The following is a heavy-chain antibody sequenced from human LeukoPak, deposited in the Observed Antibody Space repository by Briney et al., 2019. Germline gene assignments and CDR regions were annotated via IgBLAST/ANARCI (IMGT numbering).Heavy chain of an antibody. J-gene: IGHJ3*02. D-gene: IGHD5-18*01. CDR2: INPSGGST. CDR3: ARAHPGGTAMADDAFDI. V-gene: IGHV1-46*01. CDR1: GYTFTSCY. Sequence: ASVKVSCKASGYTFTSCYMHWVRQAPGQGLEWMGIINPSGGSTSYAQKFQGRVTMTRDMSTSTVYMELSSLRSEDTAVYYCARAHPGGTAMADDAFDIWGQGTMVTVSS.